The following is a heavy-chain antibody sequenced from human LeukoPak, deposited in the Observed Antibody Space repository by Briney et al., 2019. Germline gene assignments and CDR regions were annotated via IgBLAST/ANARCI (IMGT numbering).Heavy chain of an antibody. CDR2: ISGSGGST. CDR3: AKDGRLLSSSSHY. V-gene: IGHV3-23*01. CDR1: GFTFSSYA. D-gene: IGHD6-13*01. J-gene: IGHJ4*02. Sequence: GGSLRLSCAASGFTFSSYAMSWVRQAPGKGLEWVSAISGSGGSTYYADSMKGRFTISRDNSKNTLYLQMNSLRAEDTAVYYCAKDGRLLSSSSHYWGQGTLVTVSS.